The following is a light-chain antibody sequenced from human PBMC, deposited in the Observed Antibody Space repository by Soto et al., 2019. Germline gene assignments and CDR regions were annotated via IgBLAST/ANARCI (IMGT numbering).Light chain of an antibody. J-gene: IGLJ2*01. CDR3: QSYDSGLNGVVI. Sequence: QSVLTQPPSVSGAPGQRITISCSGSSSNIGTGFDVHWYQQLPGTAPKLLIYANTNRPSGVPDRFSGSKSGTSASLAITGLQAEDEADYYCQSYDSGLNGVVIFGGGTQLTVL. V-gene: IGLV1-40*01. CDR2: ANT. CDR1: SSNIGTGFD.